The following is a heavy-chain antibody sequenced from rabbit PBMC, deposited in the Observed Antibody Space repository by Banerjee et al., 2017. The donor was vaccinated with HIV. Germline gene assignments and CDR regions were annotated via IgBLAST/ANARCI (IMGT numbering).Heavy chain of an antibody. Sequence: QSLEESGGDLVKPGASLTLTCTASGFSFSSSYWICWVRQAPGKGLEWVACIYTGSSGGTYYASWVNGRFTLSKTSSTTVTLQMTSLTAADTATYFCARDPADNAYYPYYFNLWGQGTLVTVS. D-gene: IGHD6-1*01. CDR1: GFSFSSSYW. V-gene: IGHV1S40*01. CDR2: IYTGSSGGT. CDR3: ARDPADNAYYPYYFNL. J-gene: IGHJ4*01.